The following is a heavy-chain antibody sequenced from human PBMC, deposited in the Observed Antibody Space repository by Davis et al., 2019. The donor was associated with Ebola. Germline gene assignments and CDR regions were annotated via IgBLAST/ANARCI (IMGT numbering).Heavy chain of an antibody. CDR3: AREHDNAEGGGSFYYHYVLDV. D-gene: IGHD3-16*01. J-gene: IGHJ6*02. CDR2: LWYDENEK. CDR1: GFTFGSYA. V-gene: IGHV3-33*01. Sequence: GESLKISCAASGFTFGSYAIHWVRQAPGKGLEWVAVLWYDENEKYYGDSVKGRFTISRDNSHNILYLQMNNLRVEDTAIYYCAREHDNAEGGGSFYYHYVLDVWGQGSAVTVSS.